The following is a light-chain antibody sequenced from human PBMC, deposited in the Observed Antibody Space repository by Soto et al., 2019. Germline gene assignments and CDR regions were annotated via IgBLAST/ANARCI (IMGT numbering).Light chain of an antibody. V-gene: IGKV1-8*01. Sequence: AIRMTQSPSSLSASTGDRVTISCRASQGISSYLAWYQQKPGKAPKLLIYAASTLQSGVPSRFSGSGSGTDCTLTISCLQAEDFANYYCQQYYSYPRTFGQGTKVGIK. CDR1: QGISSY. J-gene: IGKJ1*01. CDR2: AAS. CDR3: QQYYSYPRT.